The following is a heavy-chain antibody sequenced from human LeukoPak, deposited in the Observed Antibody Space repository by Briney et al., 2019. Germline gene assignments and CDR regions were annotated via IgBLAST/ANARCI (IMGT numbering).Heavy chain of an antibody. CDR1: GFTFSSYG. CDR3: AKDLASYSSSSGVY. CDR2: IRYDGSNK. J-gene: IGHJ4*02. D-gene: IGHD6-6*01. V-gene: IGHV3-30*02. Sequence: QTGGSLRLSCAASGFTFSSYGMHWVRQAPGKGLEWVAFIRYDGSNKYYADSVKGRFTISRDNSKNTLYLQMNSLRAEDTAVYYCAKDLASYSSSSGVYWGQGTLVTVSS.